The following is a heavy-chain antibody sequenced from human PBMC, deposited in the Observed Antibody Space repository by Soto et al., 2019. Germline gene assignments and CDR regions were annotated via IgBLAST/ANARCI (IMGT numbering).Heavy chain of an antibody. Sequence: LSLTCSVSGGSINSYWWSWIRQPAGKGLEWIGRVYSSGTTDYNPSLNSRATLSVETSKNQFSLKLSSVTAADTAVYYCARDIGSYAYGEGYWGQGIQVTSPQ. D-gene: IGHD3-10*01. J-gene: IGHJ4*02. CDR3: ARDIGSYAYGEGY. CDR1: GGSINSYW. CDR2: VYSSGTT. V-gene: IGHV4-4*07.